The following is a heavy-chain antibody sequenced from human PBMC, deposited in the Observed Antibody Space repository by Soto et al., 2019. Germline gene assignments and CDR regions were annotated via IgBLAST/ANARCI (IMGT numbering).Heavy chain of an antibody. V-gene: IGHV3-72*01. CDR1: GFTFSDHY. Sequence: EVQLVESGGGLVQPGGSQRLSCAASGFTFSDHYMDWVRQAPGKGLEWVGRIRNKANSYTTDYAESVKCRFTISRDDSKHSLYLQMNSLKTEDKAIYYCARDSGKGAYFDYWGHGTLATVSS. J-gene: IGHJ4*01. D-gene: IGHD1-26*01. CDR3: ARDSGKGAYFDY. CDR2: IRNKANSYTT.